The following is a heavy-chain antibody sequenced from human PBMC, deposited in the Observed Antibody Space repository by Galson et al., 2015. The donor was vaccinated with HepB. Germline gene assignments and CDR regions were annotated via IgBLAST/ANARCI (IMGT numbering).Heavy chain of an antibody. J-gene: IGHJ4*02. V-gene: IGHV1-46*01. CDR3: ATEGGVFGVITPVDS. D-gene: IGHD3-3*01. CDR1: KYTFTKSY. CDR2: IAPSGDNT. Sequence: SVKVSCKASKYTFTKSYIHWVRQAPGQELEWMGLIAPSGDNTTNAQRFQGRVIMTRDTSTNTVCMELSSLRADDTAVYYCATEGGVFGVITPVDSWGQGTLVTVSS.